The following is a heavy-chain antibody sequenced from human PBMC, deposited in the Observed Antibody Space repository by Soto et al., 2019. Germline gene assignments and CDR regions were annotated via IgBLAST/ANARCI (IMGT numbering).Heavy chain of an antibody. CDR1: EFTFSNYA. Sequence: LRLSCAASEFTFSNYAMSWVRQAPGKGLEWVSVIYSGGSTYYADSVKGRFTIFRDNSKNTLYLQMNSLRAEDTAVYYCASDSGYSHEGAFDIWGQGTMVTVSS. CDR3: ASDSGYSHEGAFDI. V-gene: IGHV3-53*01. J-gene: IGHJ3*02. D-gene: IGHD5-18*01. CDR2: IYSGGST.